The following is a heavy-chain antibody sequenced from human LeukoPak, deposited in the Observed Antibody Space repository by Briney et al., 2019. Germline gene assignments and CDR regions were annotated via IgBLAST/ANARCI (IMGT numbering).Heavy chain of an antibody. D-gene: IGHD4-17*01. V-gene: IGHV4-59*08. J-gene: IGHJ4*02. CDR2: IHYSGST. Sequence: SETLSLTCTVSGGSISSYYWSWIRQPPGKGLEWIGYIHYSGSTNCNPSLKSRVTISVDTSKNQFSLKLSSVTAADTAVYYCARQTFDYGEDYWGQGTLVTVSS. CDR1: GGSISSYY. CDR3: ARQTFDYGEDY.